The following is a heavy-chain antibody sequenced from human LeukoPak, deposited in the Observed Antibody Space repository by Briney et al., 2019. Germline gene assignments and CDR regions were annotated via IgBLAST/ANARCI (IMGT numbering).Heavy chain of an antibody. V-gene: IGHV4-39*01. CDR1: GGSISSGGYY. J-gene: IGHJ4*02. D-gene: IGHD6-19*01. Sequence: PSETLSLTCTVSGGSISSGGYYWSWIRQHPGKGLEWIGYIYYSGSTYYNPSLKSRVTISVDTSKNQFSLKLSSVTAADTAVYYCARHGIAVFHFDYWGQGTLVTVSS. CDR2: IYYSGST. CDR3: ARHGIAVFHFDY.